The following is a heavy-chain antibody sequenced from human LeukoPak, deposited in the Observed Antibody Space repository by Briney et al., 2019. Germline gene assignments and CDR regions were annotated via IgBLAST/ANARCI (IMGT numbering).Heavy chain of an antibody. CDR2: IINGGST. CDR1: GFTFSTYG. CDR3: ARAPSEIGGYYPQYFRH. D-gene: IGHD3-22*01. J-gene: IGHJ1*01. V-gene: IGHV3-74*01. Sequence: PAGSLRLSCAASGFTFSTYGMHWVRQAPGKGLVWVSRIINGGSTNYADSVKGRFTPSRDNAKITVSLQINSLRPEDTGVYYCARAPSEIGGYYPQYFRHWGQGTLVTVS.